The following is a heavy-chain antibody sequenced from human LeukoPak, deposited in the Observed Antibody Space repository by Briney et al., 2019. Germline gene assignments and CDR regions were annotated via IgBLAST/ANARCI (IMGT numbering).Heavy chain of an antibody. J-gene: IGHJ3*02. V-gene: IGHV1-3*01. CDR2: INAGNGNT. CDR1: GYTFTSYA. D-gene: IGHD3-9*01. CDR3: ARDPDILTGAFDI. Sequence: ASVKVSCKASGYTFTSYAMHWVRQAPGQRLEWMGWINAGNGNTKYSQKSQGRVTITRDTSASTAYMELSSLRSEDTAVYYCARDPDILTGAFDIWGQGTMVTVSS.